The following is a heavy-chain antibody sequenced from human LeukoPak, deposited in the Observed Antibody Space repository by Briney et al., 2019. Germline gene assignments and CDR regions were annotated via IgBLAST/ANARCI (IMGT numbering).Heavy chain of an antibody. CDR3: AKDGPTSACGGDCYAGGLDV. J-gene: IGHJ6*02. Sequence: GGSLRLSRAASGFTFSTYGMLWVRQAPGKGLEWVAVISNAGTSEYYADSVKGRFTISRDNSKNTLYLQMNSLRIEDTAVYFCAKDGPTSACGGDCYAGGLDVWGQGTTVTVSS. CDR1: GFTFSTYG. D-gene: IGHD2-21*02. V-gene: IGHV3-30*18. CDR2: ISNAGTSE.